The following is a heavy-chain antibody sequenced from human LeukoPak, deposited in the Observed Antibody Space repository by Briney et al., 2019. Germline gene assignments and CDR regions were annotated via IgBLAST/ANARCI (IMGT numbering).Heavy chain of an antibody. CDR1: GGSISSSTYY. CDR2: SYSRGNT. Sequence: SETLSLTCTVSGGSISSSTYYWGWIRQPPGKGLEWIGSSYSRGNTYYNPSLKSRVTISIDTSKNQFSLKLTSVTAADTAVYYCARGFDFKSTYFESWGQGTLVTVSS. J-gene: IGHJ4*02. CDR3: ARGFDFKSTYFES. D-gene: IGHD5-12*01. V-gene: IGHV4-39*01.